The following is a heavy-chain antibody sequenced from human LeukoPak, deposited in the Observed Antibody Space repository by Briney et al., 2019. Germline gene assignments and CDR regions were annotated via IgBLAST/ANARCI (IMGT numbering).Heavy chain of an antibody. CDR2: IYPGDSDT. D-gene: IGHD3-16*01. Sequence: GESLKISCKVSGYNFTDYWIAWVRHIPGQGLEWMGIIYPGDSDTRYSPSFRRRVTMSADKSTSTAFLQWSSLKASDTPIIYCARTYRNYVDDAFDIWGPGTLVTVSS. J-gene: IGHJ3*02. CDR1: GYNFTDYW. CDR3: ARTYRNYVDDAFDI. V-gene: IGHV5-51*01.